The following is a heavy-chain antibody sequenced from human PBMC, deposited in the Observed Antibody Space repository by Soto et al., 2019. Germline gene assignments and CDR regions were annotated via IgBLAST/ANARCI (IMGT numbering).Heavy chain of an antibody. CDR3: ARDPPLKYQLLPDDAFDI. CDR1: GYTFTSYG. D-gene: IGHD2-2*01. J-gene: IGHJ3*02. Sequence: ASVKVSCKASGYTFTSYGISWVRQAPGQGLEWMGWISAYNGNTSYAQKLQGRVTMTTDTSTSTAYMELRSLRSDDTAVYYCARDPPLKYQLLPDDAFDIWGQGTMVTVS. CDR2: ISAYNGNT. V-gene: IGHV1-18*01.